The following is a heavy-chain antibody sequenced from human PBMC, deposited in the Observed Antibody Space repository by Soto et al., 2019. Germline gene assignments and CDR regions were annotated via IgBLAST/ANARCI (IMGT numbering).Heavy chain of an antibody. V-gene: IGHV4-39*02. J-gene: IGHJ4*02. CDR1: GGSISSSTYY. CDR3: ARDPIAVAGTFLDY. D-gene: IGHD6-19*01. CDR2: FFIGGNT. Sequence: PSETLSLTCTVSGGSISSSTYYWGWMRQPPGKGLEWIASFFIGGNTYYNPSLKSRVTISVDTSKNQFSLKLSSVTAADTAVYYCARDPIAVAGTFLDYWGQGTLVTVSS.